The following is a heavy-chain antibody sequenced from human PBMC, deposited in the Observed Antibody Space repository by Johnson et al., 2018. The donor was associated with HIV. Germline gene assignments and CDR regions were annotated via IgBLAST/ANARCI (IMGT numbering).Heavy chain of an antibody. J-gene: IGHJ3*02. CDR1: GFTVSSNY. Sequence: VQLVESGGGLIQPGGSLRLSCAASGFTVSSNYMSWVRQAPGKGLEWVSVIYSGGSTYYADSVKGRFTISRDNSKNTLYLQMNSRRAEDTAVYYCTTAIPRSTTVITTPDAFDIWGQGTMVTVSS. CDR3: TTAIPRSTTVITTPDAFDI. CDR2: IYSGGST. V-gene: IGHV3-66*03. D-gene: IGHD4-17*01.